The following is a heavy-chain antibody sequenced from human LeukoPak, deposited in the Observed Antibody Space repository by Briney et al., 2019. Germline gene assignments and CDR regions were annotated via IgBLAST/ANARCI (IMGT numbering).Heavy chain of an antibody. CDR3: ATVAAGPHRALGFDY. CDR1: GYTLTELS. CDR2: FDPEDGET. D-gene: IGHD6-19*01. J-gene: IGHJ4*02. V-gene: IGHV1-24*01. Sequence: GASVKVSCKVSGYTLTELSMHWVRQAPGKGLEWMGGFDPEDGETIYAQKFQGRVTMTEDTSTDTAYMELSSLRSEDTAVYYCATVAAGPHRALGFDYWGQGTLVTVSS.